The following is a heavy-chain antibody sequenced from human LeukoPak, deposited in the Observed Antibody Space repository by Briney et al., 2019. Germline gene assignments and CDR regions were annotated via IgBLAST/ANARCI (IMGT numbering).Heavy chain of an antibody. J-gene: IGHJ3*02. CDR3: ATRGYYYDSSGYRDAFDI. D-gene: IGHD3-22*01. V-gene: IGHV1-46*01. Sequence: ASVKVSCKASGYTFTSYYMHWVRQAPGQGLECMGIINPSGGSTSYAQKFQGRVTMTRDTSTSTVYMELSSLRSEDTAVYYCATRGYYYDSSGYRDAFDIWGQGTMVTVSS. CDR1: GYTFTSYY. CDR2: INPSGGST.